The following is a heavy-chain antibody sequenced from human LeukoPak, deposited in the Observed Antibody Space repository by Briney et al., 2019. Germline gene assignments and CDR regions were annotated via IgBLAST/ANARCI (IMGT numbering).Heavy chain of an antibody. D-gene: IGHD3-16*01. V-gene: IGHV3-21*01. CDR3: ARDPPLRSHHAFDI. CDR2: ISSSSSYI. Sequence: GGSLRLSCAASGFTFGSYSMNWVRQAPGKGLEWVSSISSSSSYIYYADSVKGRFTISRDNAKNSLYLQMNSLRAEDTAVYYCARDPPLRSHHAFDIWGQGTMVTVSS. CDR1: GFTFGSYS. J-gene: IGHJ3*02.